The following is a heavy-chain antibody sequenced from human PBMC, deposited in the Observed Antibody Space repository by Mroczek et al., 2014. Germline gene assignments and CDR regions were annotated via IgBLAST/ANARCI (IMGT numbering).Heavy chain of an antibody. J-gene: IGHJ6*02. D-gene: IGHD3-10*01. CDR3: AREMGDKTAGITMVRGVVGTYGMDV. CDR2: ISAYNGNT. CDR1: GYTFTSYG. V-gene: IGHV1-18*01. Sequence: QVQLQQSGAEVKKPGASVKVSCKASGYTFTSYGISWVRQAPGQGLEWMGWISAYNGNTNYAQKLQGRVTMTTDTSTSTAYMELRSLRSDDTAVYYCAREMGDKTAGITMVRGVVGTYGMDVWGQGTTVTVSS.